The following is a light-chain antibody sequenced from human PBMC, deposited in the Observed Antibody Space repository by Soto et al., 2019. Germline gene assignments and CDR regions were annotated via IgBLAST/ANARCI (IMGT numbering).Light chain of an antibody. CDR2: SAT. J-gene: IGLJ3*02. Sequence: QTGVTQEPSLTVSAGETVAPTCASSAGAVTSGYYPSWFQQKTGQAPRALIHSATNKQSWTPARFSGSLLGGKAALTLSGVQPEDEAEYYCLMYYGGHWVFGGGTQLTVL. CDR3: LMYYGGHWV. V-gene: IGLV7-43*01. CDR1: AGAVTSGYY.